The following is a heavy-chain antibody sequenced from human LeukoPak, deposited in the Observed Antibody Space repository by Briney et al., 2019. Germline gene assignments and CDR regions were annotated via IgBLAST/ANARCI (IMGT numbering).Heavy chain of an antibody. CDR1: GFTFSSYA. Sequence: PGGSLRLSCAASGFTFSSYAMSWVRQAPGKGLEWVSAISGSGGSTYYADSVKGRFTISRDNSKNTLYLQMNSLRAEDTAVYYCARAYCGGDCSQDYWGQGTLVTVSS. D-gene: IGHD2-21*02. CDR3: ARAYCGGDCSQDY. CDR2: ISGSGGST. J-gene: IGHJ4*02. V-gene: IGHV3-23*01.